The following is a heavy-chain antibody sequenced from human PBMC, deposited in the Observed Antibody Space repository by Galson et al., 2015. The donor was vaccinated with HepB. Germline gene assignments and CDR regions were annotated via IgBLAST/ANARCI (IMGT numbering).Heavy chain of an antibody. CDR2: ISSGGSTT. D-gene: IGHD1-26*01. V-gene: IGHV3-11*01. Sequence: SLRLSCAASGFTFSDYYMSWIRQSPGQGLEWLAYISSGGSTTYYVDSVKGRFTISRDNAKNSLFLQMNSLRAEDTALYYCATGGIKNVIVGAPYWGQGTLVTVSS. J-gene: IGHJ4*02. CDR1: GFTFSDYY. CDR3: ATGGIKNVIVGAPY.